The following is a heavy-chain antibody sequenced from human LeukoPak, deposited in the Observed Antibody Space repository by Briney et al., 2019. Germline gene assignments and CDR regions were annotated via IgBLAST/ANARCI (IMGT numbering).Heavy chain of an antibody. Sequence: SQTLSLTCTVSGDSFNSRNYYWGWIRQPPGKGLEWIGSLYFTGSTYYNPSLKSRVTISLETAKNQFSLKMISVTGADTAVYYCARSLQDIWSGYEAPRRPFDQWGRGTLVTVTS. V-gene: IGHV4-39*01. CDR3: ARSLQDIWSGYEAPRRPFDQ. CDR1: GDSFNSRNYY. CDR2: LYFTGST. D-gene: IGHD6-25*01. J-gene: IGHJ4*02.